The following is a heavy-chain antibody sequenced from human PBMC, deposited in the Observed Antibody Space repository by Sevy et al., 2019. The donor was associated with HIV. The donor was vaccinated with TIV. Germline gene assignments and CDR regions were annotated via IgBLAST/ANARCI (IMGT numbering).Heavy chain of an antibody. CDR1: GYTFTSYG. CDR2: ISAYNGNT. Sequence: ASVKVSCKASGYTFTSYGISWVRQAPGQGLEWMGWISAYNGNTNYAQKLQGRVTMTTDTSTRIAYMELRSLRSDDTAVYYCARDRGYCSGGSCYGTFDYWGQGTLVTVSS. CDR3: ARDRGYCSGGSCYGTFDY. V-gene: IGHV1-18*04. J-gene: IGHJ4*02. D-gene: IGHD2-15*01.